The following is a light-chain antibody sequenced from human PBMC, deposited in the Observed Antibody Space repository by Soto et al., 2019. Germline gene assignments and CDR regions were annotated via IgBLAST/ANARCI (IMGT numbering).Light chain of an antibody. CDR1: QSVTSNY. CDR3: QQHGSSPPYP. V-gene: IGKV3-20*01. Sequence: EIVLTQSPGTLSLSPGERATLSCRASQSVTSNYLAWYQQKPGQAPRLLIFGASNRATGIPDRFSGSGSGTDFTLTITRLEPEDFAVYYCQQHGSSPPYPFGRGKRLEIK. J-gene: IGKJ5*01. CDR2: GAS.